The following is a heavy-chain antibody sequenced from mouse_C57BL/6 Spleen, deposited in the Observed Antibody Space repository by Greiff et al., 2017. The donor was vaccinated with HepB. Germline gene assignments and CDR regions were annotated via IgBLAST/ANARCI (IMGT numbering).Heavy chain of an antibody. V-gene: IGHV7-3*01. CDR3: ASDSDDGYYFAY. Sequence: EVQLVESGGGLVQPGGSLSLSCAASGFTFTDYYMSWVRQPPGKALEWLGFIRNKANGYTTEYSASVKGRFTISRDNSQSILYLQMNALRAEDSATYYCASDSDDGYYFAYWGQGTLVTVSA. CDR2: IRNKANGYTT. J-gene: IGHJ3*01. D-gene: IGHD2-3*01. CDR1: GFTFTDYY.